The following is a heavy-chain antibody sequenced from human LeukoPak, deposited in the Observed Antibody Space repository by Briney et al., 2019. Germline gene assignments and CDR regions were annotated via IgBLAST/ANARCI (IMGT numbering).Heavy chain of an antibody. CDR3: ARGAYGSGTYGVFDI. J-gene: IGHJ3*02. CDR1: GGSISSGGYY. D-gene: IGHD3-10*01. CDR2: IYYSGST. Sequence: SETLSLTCTVSGGSISSGGYYWNWIRQHPGEGLEWIGYIYYSGSTDYNPSLKSRVILSVDASKNQLSLKLSSVTAADTAVYYCARGAYGSGTYGVFDIWGLGTMVTVSS. V-gene: IGHV4-31*03.